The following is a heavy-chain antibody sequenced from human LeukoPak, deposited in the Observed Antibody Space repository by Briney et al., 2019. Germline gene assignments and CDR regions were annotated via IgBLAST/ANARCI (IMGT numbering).Heavy chain of an antibody. CDR3: AKELDYGGNSPFHY. J-gene: IGHJ4*02. D-gene: IGHD4-23*01. CDR2: ISFDGSNK. CDR1: RXTFSDYG. V-gene: IGHV3-30*18. Sequence: PGRSLRLSWTASRXTFSDYGMHWVRQAPGKGLECVAFISFDGSNKYYADSVKGRFTISRDNSKNTLHLQMNSLRTEDTAVYYCAKELDYGGNSPFHYWGQGTLVTVSS.